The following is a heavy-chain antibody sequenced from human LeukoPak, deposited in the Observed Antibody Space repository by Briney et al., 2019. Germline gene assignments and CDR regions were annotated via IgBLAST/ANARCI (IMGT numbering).Heavy chain of an antibody. D-gene: IGHD4-11*01. CDR2: ISGDGDKT. CDR3: AKVWRAASYYSGFYI. Sequence: GGSLRLSCAASGFTFDDNAMNWVRQAPRKGLEWVSLISGDGDKTFYADSVKGRFTISRDKSKNSLLLQMDSLRTEDTALYYCAKVWRAASYYSGFYIWGQGTMVTVSS. CDR1: GFTFDDNA. V-gene: IGHV3-43*02. J-gene: IGHJ3*02.